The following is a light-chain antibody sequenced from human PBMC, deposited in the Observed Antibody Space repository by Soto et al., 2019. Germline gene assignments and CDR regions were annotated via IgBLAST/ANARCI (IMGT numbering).Light chain of an antibody. V-gene: IGLV2-14*01. CDR2: EVS. CDR1: SSDVGGYNY. CDR3: SSYTSSSTRV. J-gene: IGLJ3*02. Sequence: QSVLTQHASVSGSPGQSITISCTGTSSDVGGYNYVSWYQQHPGKAPKLMIYEVSNRPSGVSNRFSGSKSGNTASLTISGLQAEDEADYYCSSYTSSSTRVFGGGTKLTVL.